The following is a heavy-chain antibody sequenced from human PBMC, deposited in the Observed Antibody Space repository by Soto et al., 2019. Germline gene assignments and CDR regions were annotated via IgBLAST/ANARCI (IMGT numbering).Heavy chain of an antibody. V-gene: IGHV3-23*01. Sequence: ESGGGLVQPGGSLRLSCAASGFTFSPCAMSWVRQAPGKGLEWVSSIGGSGGRTYQADSVKGRFTISRDDSKNTLYLQMNSLRAEDTAVYFCAKDPSYYGGNLRGSYFDYWGQGTLVTVSS. CDR2: IGGSGGRT. CDR3: AKDPSYYGGNLRGSYFDY. CDR1: GFTFSPCA. J-gene: IGHJ4*02. D-gene: IGHD2-21*01.